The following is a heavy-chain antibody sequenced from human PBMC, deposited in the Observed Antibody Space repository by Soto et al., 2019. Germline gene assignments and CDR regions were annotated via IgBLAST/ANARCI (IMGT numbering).Heavy chain of an antibody. CDR3: AREGPAPYYYSGMDV. Sequence: QVQLVQSGGEVKKPGASVKVSCKTSGYSFTTYGISWVRQAPGQGLEWMGWISAYNGNTNYAQKLQDRVTMTTDTYTSTAYMELRGLRSDDTAVYYCAREGPAPYYYSGMDVWGQGSRVTVSS. V-gene: IGHV1-18*01. CDR2: ISAYNGNT. J-gene: IGHJ6*02. CDR1: GYSFTTYG.